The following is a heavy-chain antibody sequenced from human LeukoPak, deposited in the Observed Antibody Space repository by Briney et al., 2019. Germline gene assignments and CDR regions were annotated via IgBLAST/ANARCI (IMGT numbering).Heavy chain of an antibody. V-gene: IGHV3-43D*03. D-gene: IGHD6-13*01. J-gene: IGHJ4*02. CDR3: AKDIRGSTSWYGLDY. CDR1: GFTFSSYW. Sequence: GGSLRLSCAASGFTFSSYWMSWVRQAPGKGLEWVSLISWDGGSTYYADSVKGRFTISRDNSKNSLYLQMNSLRPEDTALYYCAKDIRGSTSWYGLDYWGQGTLVTVSS. CDR2: ISWDGGST.